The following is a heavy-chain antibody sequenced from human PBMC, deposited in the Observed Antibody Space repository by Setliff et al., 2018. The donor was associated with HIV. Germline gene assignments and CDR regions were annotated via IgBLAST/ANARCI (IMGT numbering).Heavy chain of an antibody. V-gene: IGHV4-38-2*02. CDR2: IYHGGTT. CDR3: VRDPPLITYGPDHPFDI. CDR1: GYSISSGYY. D-gene: IGHD3-10*01. Sequence: SETLSLTCAVSGYSISSGYYWGWIRQPPGKGLEWIGSIYHGGTTYYNPSLRSRVTISEDTSKSQFSLTLTSVTAADTAVYYCVRDPPLITYGPDHPFDIWGQGTMVTVSS. J-gene: IGHJ3*02.